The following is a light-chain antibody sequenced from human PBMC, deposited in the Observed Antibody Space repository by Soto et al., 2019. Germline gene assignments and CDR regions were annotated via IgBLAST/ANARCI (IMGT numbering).Light chain of an antibody. Sequence: DIVMTQSPLSLPVTPGEPASISCRSSQSLLHSSGYNHLDWYLQKPGQSPQLLIHLGSNRASGVPDGFSGSGSGKDFTLKISRVEAEDVGLYYCRKALHPPVPFGGGTKGEIK. CDR3: RKALHPPVP. J-gene: IGKJ4*01. V-gene: IGKV2-28*01. CDR2: LGS. CDR1: QSLLHSSGYNH.